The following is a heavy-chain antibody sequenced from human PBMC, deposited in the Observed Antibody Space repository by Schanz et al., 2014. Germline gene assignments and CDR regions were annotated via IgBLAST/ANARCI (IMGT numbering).Heavy chain of an antibody. V-gene: IGHV3-66*01. D-gene: IGHD3-22*01. CDR1: GFTVSSNH. CDR2: IYSGIGA. Sequence: EGQLAESGGGLVQPGGSLRLSCAVSGFTVSSNHMSWVRQAPGKGLEWVSVIYSGIGAYYADSVKDRFTVSRDNSKNTVYLQMNRLRAEDTAVYYCARVHHYDPSGWGYFDYWGQGAPVTVSS. CDR3: ARVHHYDPSGWGYFDY. J-gene: IGHJ4*02.